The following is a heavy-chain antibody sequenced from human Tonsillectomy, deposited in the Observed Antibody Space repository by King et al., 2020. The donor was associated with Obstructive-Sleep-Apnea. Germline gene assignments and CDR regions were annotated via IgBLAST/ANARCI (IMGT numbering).Heavy chain of an antibody. CDR2: VICDSGSI. Sequence: VQLVESGGGLVQPGRSLRLSCAASGFTFDDYAIHWVRQAPGKALEWVSGVICDSGSIGYADSVKGRVTISRDNAKSSLYLQMNSLRAEDTALYYCAKGVVPAAILYYFDYWGQGTLVTVSS. CDR1: GFTFDDYA. CDR3: AKGVVPAAILYYFDY. J-gene: IGHJ4*02. V-gene: IGHV3-9*01. D-gene: IGHD2-2*01.